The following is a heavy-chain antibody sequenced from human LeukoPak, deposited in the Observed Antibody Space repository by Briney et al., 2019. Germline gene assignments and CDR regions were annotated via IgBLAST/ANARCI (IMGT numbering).Heavy chain of an antibody. CDR2: TYYSGST. J-gene: IGHJ4*02. CDR1: GGPISSSDYY. CDR3: ARHHRSGYYEVDY. V-gene: IGHV4-39*01. Sequence: SETLSLTCTVSGGPISSSDYYWGWIRQPPGRGLEWIGTTYYSGSTFYNPSLKSRVTMSVDTSKNQFSLKVTSVTAADTAVYYCARHHRSGYYEVDYWGQGTLVTVSS. D-gene: IGHD6-25*01.